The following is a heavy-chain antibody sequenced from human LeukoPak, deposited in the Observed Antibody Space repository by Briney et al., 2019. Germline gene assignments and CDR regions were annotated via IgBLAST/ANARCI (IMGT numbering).Heavy chain of an antibody. D-gene: IGHD3-10*02. CDR3: AELGITIIGGV. CDR2: ISSSSSYI. Sequence: PGGSLRLSCAASAFTFSSYSMNWVRQAPGKGLGWVSSISSSSSYIYYADSVKGRFTISRDNAKNSLHLQMNSLRAEDTAVYYCAELGITIIGGVWGKGTTVTISS. J-gene: IGHJ6*04. V-gene: IGHV3-21*01. CDR1: AFTFSSYS.